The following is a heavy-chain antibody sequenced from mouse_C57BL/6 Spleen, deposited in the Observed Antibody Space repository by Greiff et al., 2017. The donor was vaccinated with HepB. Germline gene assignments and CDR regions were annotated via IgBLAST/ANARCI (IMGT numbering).Heavy chain of an antibody. CDR3: AREGVYDVCRWYFDV. V-gene: IGHV5-4*01. Sequence: EVKLVESGGGLVKPGGSLKLSCAASGFTFSSYAMSWVRQTPEKRLEWVATISDGGSYTYYPDNVKGRFTISRDNAKNNLYLQMSHLKSEDTAMYYCAREGVYDVCRWYFDVWGTGTTVTVSS. D-gene: IGHD2-12*01. J-gene: IGHJ1*03. CDR1: GFTFSSYA. CDR2: ISDGGSYT.